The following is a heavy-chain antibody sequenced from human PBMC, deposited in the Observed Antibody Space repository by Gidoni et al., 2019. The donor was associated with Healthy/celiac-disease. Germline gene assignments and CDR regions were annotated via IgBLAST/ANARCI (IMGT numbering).Heavy chain of an antibody. CDR3: ARSTPLYTAMVPDYYYMDV. V-gene: IGHV3-11*06. Sequence: QVQLVESGGGLVKPGVSLRLSCDASGFTFRYSFISWIRPAPGKGLEWVSYISSSSSYTNYADSVKGRFTISRDNAKNSLYLQMNSLRAEDTAVYYCARSTPLYTAMVPDYYYMDVWGKGTTVTVSS. J-gene: IGHJ6*03. D-gene: IGHD5-18*01. CDR2: ISSSSSYT. CDR1: GFTFRYSF.